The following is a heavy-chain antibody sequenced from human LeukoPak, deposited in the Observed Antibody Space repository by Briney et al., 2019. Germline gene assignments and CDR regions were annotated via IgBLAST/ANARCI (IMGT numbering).Heavy chain of an antibody. V-gene: IGHV3-30-3*01. J-gene: IGHJ4*02. CDR1: GFTFSSYA. Sequence: GRSLRLSCAASGFTFSSYAMHWVRQAPGKGLEWVAVISYDGSNKYYADSVKGRFTISRDNSKNTLYLQMNSLRAEDTAVYYCARGLPSSTATVVTPKGFDYWGQGTLVTVSS. CDR3: ARGLPSSTATVVTPKGFDY. CDR2: ISYDGSNK. D-gene: IGHD4-23*01.